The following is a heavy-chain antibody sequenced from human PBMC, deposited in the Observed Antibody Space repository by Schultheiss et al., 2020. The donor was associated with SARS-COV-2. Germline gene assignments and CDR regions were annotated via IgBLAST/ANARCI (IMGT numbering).Heavy chain of an antibody. CDR3: ARVRGKGGRGRYYYMDV. V-gene: IGHV4-34*01. Sequence: SQTLSLTCAVYGGSFSGYYWSWIRQPPGKGLEWIGSIYHSGSTYYNPSLKSRVTISVDTSKNQFSLKLSSVTAADTAVYYCARVRGKGGRGRYYYMDVWGKGTTVTVSS. CDR1: GGSFSGYY. D-gene: IGHD1-1*01. CDR2: IYHSGST. J-gene: IGHJ6*03.